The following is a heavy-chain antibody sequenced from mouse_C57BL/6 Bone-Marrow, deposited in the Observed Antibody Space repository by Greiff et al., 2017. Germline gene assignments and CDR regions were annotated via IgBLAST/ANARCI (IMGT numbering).Heavy chain of an antibody. D-gene: IGHD2-4*01. CDR2: ISYDGSN. CDR1: GYSITSGYY. Sequence: ESGPGLVKPSQSLSLTCSVTGYSITSGYYWNWIRQFPGNKLEWMGYISYDGSNNYNPSLKNRISITRDPSKNQFFLKLNSVTTEDTATYYCARDGYYEYYFDYWGQGTTLTVSS. CDR3: ARDGYYEYYFDY. J-gene: IGHJ2*01. V-gene: IGHV3-6*01.